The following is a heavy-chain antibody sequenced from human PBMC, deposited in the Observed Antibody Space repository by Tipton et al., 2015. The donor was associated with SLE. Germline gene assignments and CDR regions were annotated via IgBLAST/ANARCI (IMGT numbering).Heavy chain of an antibody. D-gene: IGHD3-16*01. CDR1: GASISGRDHY. CDR3: AREGEKAGEDF. Sequence: TLSLTCTVSGASISGRDHYWGWVRQPPGKGLEWIGSVYYSGTAYYNPSLKSRVTMSIDTSNNHFSLKLTSVTAADTAVYYCAREGEKAGEDFWGPGMLVTVSS. J-gene: IGHJ4*02. V-gene: IGHV4-39*07. CDR2: VYYSGTA.